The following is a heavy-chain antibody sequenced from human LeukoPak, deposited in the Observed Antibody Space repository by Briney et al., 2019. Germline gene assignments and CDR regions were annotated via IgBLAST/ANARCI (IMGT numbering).Heavy chain of an antibody. CDR3: ARDGFYYHYYMDV. V-gene: IGHV4-39*07. J-gene: IGHJ6*03. CDR1: GGTVTSSTYF. CDR2: ISYSGAT. Sequence: PSETLSLTCTLSGGTVTSSTYFWGWIRQLPGKGLEWIGSISYSGATYYNPSLKSRVSMSVHTSKNQFSLKLSSVTAADTAVYYCARDGFYYHYYMDVWGEGTTVTVSS.